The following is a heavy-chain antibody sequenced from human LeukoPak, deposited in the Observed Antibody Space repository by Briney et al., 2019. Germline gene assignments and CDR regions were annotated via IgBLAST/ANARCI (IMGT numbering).Heavy chain of an antibody. V-gene: IGHV3-33*01. J-gene: IGHJ3*02. Sequence: GRSLRLSCAASGFTFGSYGMHWVRQAPGKGLEWVTVIWYDGSNKYYADSVKGRFTISRDNSKDTLYLQMNSLRAEDTAVYYCARSTLGDAFDIWGQGTMVTVSS. CDR2: IWYDGSNK. CDR1: GFTFGSYG. CDR3: ARSTLGDAFDI. D-gene: IGHD1-1*01.